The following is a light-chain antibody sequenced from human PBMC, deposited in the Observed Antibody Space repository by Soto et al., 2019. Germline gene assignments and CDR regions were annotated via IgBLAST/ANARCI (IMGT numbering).Light chain of an antibody. J-gene: IGKJ4*01. Sequence: EIVMTQSPATLSVSPGERATLSCRASQSVSSNLAWYQQKPGQAPRLLIYGASTRATGIPARFSGSGSGTEFPLTISSRQSEDFAVYYCQQYNNWPPLPFGGGTKVEIK. V-gene: IGKV3-15*01. CDR2: GAS. CDR3: QQYNNWPPLP. CDR1: QSVSSN.